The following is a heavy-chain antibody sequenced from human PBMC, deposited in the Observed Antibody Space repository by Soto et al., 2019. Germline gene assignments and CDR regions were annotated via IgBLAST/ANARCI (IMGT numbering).Heavy chain of an antibody. CDR1: GFTFSSYA. Sequence: GGSLRLSCAASGFTFSSYAMSWVRQAPGKGLEWLSGISGNSGSIGYADSVKGRFTISRDNAKNSLYLQMNILRAEDTALYYCAKDPGSGERYYYYMDVWGKGTTVTVSS. CDR2: ISGNSGSI. D-gene: IGHD3-10*01. J-gene: IGHJ6*03. V-gene: IGHV3-9*01. CDR3: AKDPGSGERYYYYMDV.